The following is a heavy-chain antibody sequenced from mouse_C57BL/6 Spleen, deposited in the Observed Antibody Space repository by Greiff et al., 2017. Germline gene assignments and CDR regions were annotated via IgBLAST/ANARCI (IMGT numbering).Heavy chain of an antibody. V-gene: IGHV1-64*01. CDR2: IHPNSGST. Sequence: VQLQQPGAELVKPGASVKLSCKASGYTFTSYWMHWVKQRPGQGLEWIGMIHPNSGSTNYNEKFKSKATLTVDNSSSTAYMQLSSLTSEDSAVYYCHYCGSSRDVGGWGTGTTVTVS. CDR1: GYTFTSYW. J-gene: IGHJ1*03. D-gene: IGHD1-1*01. CDR3: HYCGSSRDVGG.